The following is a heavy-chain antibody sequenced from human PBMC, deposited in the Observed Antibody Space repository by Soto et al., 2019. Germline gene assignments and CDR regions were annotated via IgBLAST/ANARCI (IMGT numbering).Heavy chain of an antibody. D-gene: IGHD3-3*01. J-gene: IGHJ3*02. CDR1: GFTFSDYY. CDR2: ISSSGRTI. Sequence: GGSLRLSCAASGFTFSDYYMSWIRQAPGKGLEWVSYISSSGRTIYYADSVKGRFTISRDNAKNSLYLQMNSLRAEDTAVYYCAGEITFLGLGRCYAFDIWWRGAMV. CDR3: AGEITFLGLGRCYAFDI. V-gene: IGHV3-11*01.